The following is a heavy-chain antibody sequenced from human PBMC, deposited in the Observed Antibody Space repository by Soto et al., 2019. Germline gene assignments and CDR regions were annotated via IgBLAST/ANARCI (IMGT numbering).Heavy chain of an antibody. CDR3: ARGPFYYDSSGIVDY. CDR2: ISSSSNFI. V-gene: IGHV3-21*01. Sequence: PGGSLRLSCAASGFTFNTYMMNWVRQAPGKGLEWVSSISSSSNFIYYGDSLKGRFIISRDNAKNSLYLQLNNLRAEDTAVYYCARGPFYYDSSGIVDYWGQGTLVTVSS. CDR1: GFTFNTYM. D-gene: IGHD3-22*01. J-gene: IGHJ4*02.